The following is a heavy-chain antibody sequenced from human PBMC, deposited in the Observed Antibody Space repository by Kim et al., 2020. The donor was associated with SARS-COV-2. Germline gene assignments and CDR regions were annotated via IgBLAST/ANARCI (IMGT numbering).Heavy chain of an antibody. CDR2: IWYDGSNK. J-gene: IGHJ6*02. CDR1: GFTFSSSA. CDR3: LGSGRLGYYGMDV. V-gene: IGHV3-33*01. Sequence: LRLSCAASGFTFSSSAMHWVRQAPGKGLEWVAVIWYDGSNKYYADSVKGRFTISRDNSKNTLYLQMNSLRAEDTAVYYCLGSGRLGYYGMDVWGQGTTVTVSS. D-gene: IGHD3-16*01.